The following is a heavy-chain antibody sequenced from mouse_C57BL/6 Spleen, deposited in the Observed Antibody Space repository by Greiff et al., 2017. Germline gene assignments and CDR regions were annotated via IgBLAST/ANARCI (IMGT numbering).Heavy chain of an antibody. CDR2: INPNYGTT. CDR1: GYSFTDYN. D-gene: IGHD1-1*02. J-gene: IGHJ4*01. V-gene: IGHV1-39*01. CDR3: AREGGDYAMDY. Sequence: EVQGVESGPELVQPGASVKISCKASGYSFTDYNMNWVQQSNGKSLELIGVINPNYGTTSYTPKFKGKATLTVDQSSSTAYMQLNSLTSEDTAVYYGAREGGDYAMDYWGQGNSVTVAS.